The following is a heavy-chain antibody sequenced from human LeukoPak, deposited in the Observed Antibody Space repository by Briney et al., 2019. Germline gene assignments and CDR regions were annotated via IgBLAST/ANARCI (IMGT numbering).Heavy chain of an antibody. CDR1: GFNFANHA. CDR3: VREDTPATASY. Sequence: GGSLRLSCAASGFNFANHAMSWVRQTSGKGLEWVSAISGGGDITYYADSVTGRFTISRDNSKDTLFLQMHSLRPGDTAVYYCVREDTPATASYWGQGTLVTISS. J-gene: IGHJ4*02. V-gene: IGHV3-23*01. D-gene: IGHD2-21*02. CDR2: ISGGGDIT.